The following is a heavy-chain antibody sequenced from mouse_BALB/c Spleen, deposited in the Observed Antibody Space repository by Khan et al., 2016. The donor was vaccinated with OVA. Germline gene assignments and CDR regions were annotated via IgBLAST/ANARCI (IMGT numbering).Heavy chain of an antibody. CDR3: VNHGSSSAWFTY. CDR1: GYTFTNYW. V-gene: IGHV1-7*01. Sequence: VQLQESGAELAKPGASVKMSCKASGYTFTNYWVHWVKQRPGQGLEWIGYINPSTDYTEYNQKFKDKASLTADKSSSTAYMQLTSLTSEVSALYYCVNHGSSSAWFTYWGQGTLVTVSA. D-gene: IGHD1-1*01. J-gene: IGHJ3*01. CDR2: INPSTDYT.